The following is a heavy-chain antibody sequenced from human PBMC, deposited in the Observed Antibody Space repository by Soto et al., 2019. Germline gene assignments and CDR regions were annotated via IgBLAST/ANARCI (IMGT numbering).Heavy chain of an antibody. D-gene: IGHD4-17*01. CDR3: ARGDYYGEGKYYYYGMDV. CDR2: IIPIFGTA. V-gene: IGHV1-69*01. CDR1: GGTFSSYA. Sequence: QVQLVQSGAEVKKPGSSVKVSCKASGGTFSSYAISWVRQAPGQGLEWMGGIIPIFGTAKYAQKFQGRVTITADQSTSTAYMELSRLRSEDTAVYYCARGDYYGEGKYYYYGMDVWGQGTTVTVSS. J-gene: IGHJ6*02.